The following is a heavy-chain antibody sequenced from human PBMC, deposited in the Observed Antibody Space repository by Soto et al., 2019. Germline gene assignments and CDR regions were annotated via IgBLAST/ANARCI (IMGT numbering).Heavy chain of an antibody. CDR2: IYYSGST. CDR1: GGSISSYY. D-gene: IGHD5-12*01. Sequence: SETLSLTCTVSGGSISSYYWSWIRQPPGKGLEWIGYIYYSGSTYYNPSLKSRVTISVDTSKNQFSLKLSSVTAADTAVYYCARRIKRGYSGYDPRFDPWGQGTQVTVSS. J-gene: IGHJ5*02. V-gene: IGHV4-59*12. CDR3: ARRIKRGYSGYDPRFDP.